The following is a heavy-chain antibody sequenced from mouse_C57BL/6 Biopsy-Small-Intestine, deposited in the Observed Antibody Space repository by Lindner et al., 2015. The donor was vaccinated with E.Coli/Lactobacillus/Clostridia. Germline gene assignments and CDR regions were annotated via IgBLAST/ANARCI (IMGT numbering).Heavy chain of an antibody. D-gene: IGHD2-5*01. CDR1: GYTFTDNN. J-gene: IGHJ4*01. CDR2: INPNNGGT. CDR3: ARYYNNYGAMDY. Sequence: VQLQESGPELVKPGASVKMSCKASGYTFTDNNTHWVKQSHGKSLEWIGYINPNNGGTSYNQKFMARATLTVNKSSNTAYMELRSLTSEDSAVYYCARYYNNYGAMDYWGQGTSVTVSS. V-gene: IGHV1-22*01.